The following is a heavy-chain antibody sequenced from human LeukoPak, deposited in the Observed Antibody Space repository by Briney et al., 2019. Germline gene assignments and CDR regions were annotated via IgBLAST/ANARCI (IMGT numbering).Heavy chain of an antibody. CDR2: INPNSGGT. Sequence: ASVKVSCTASGYTFTGYYMHWVRQAPGQGLEWMGWINPNSGGTNFVQKFQGRVTMTRDTSISTAYMELSRLRSDDTAVYYGARDSPYKGAFDIWGQGTMVTVSS. CDR3: ARDSPYKGAFDI. CDR1: GYTFTGYY. J-gene: IGHJ3*02. D-gene: IGHD1-14*01. V-gene: IGHV1-2*02.